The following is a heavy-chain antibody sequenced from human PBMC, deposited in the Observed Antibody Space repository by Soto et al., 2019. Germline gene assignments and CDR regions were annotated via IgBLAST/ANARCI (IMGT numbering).Heavy chain of an antibody. CDR3: AGEGALATFGVV. V-gene: IGHV4-59*01. CDR2: VYYGGST. D-gene: IGHD3-3*01. Sequence: SETLSLTCTVSGDSIRSYYWTWIRQPPGRGLEWIGHVYYGGSTNYNPSLQSRVTMSLDTSKNQFSLRLTSMTAADTAVYYCAGEGALATFGVVWGQGTRVTVSS. CDR1: GDSIRSYY. J-gene: IGHJ4*02.